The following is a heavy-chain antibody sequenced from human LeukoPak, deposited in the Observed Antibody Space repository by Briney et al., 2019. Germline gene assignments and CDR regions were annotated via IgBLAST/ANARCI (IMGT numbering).Heavy chain of an antibody. CDR2: TSGSGSDT. Sequence: GGSLRLSCVASGFSFSNYAMSWVRQAPGKGLEWVSGTSGSGSDTFYAESVKGRFTISRDNSKNTLYLQMNSLRVEDTAVYYCAKRKDGYSLDPWGQGTLVTVSS. D-gene: IGHD5-24*01. J-gene: IGHJ5*02. CDR3: AKRKDGYSLDP. V-gene: IGHV3-23*01. CDR1: GFSFSNYA.